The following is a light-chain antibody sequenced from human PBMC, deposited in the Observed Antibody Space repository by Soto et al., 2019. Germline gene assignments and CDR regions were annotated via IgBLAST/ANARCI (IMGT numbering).Light chain of an antibody. J-gene: IGKJ4*01. V-gene: IGKV3D-15*01. CDR3: QQYNNWPLLT. CDR1: QSVSSN. Sequence: ETVLTQSPGTLSLSPGERATLSCRASQSVSSNLLAWYQEKPGQPPRLLIYGASSRATGIPDRFSGSGSGTEFTLTISSLQSEDFAVYYCQQYNNWPLLTFGGGTKVDIK. CDR2: GAS.